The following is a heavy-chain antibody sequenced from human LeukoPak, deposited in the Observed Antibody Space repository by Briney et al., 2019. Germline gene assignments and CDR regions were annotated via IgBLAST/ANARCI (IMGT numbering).Heavy chain of an antibody. CDR2: VHTSETA. CDR3: ARDGYASGSCYDY. CDR1: GASINSGSYF. J-gene: IGHJ4*02. D-gene: IGHD1-26*01. Sequence: SGTLSLTCAVSGASINSGSYFWNWIRQPAGKGLEYIGRVHTSETANYNPSHRSRVAISLDTSMNHFSLRLNSVTAADTAVYYCARDGYASGSCYDYWGQGTLVTVSS. V-gene: IGHV4-61*02.